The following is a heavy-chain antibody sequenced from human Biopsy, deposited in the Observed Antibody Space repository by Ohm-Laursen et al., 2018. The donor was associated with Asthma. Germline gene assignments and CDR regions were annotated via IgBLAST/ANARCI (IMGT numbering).Heavy chain of an antibody. CDR2: ISYDGTNK. Sequence: SLRLSCAASGFTFSDYDMHWVRQAPGKGLEWVAVISYDGTNKDYADSVKGRFTISRDNSKNTLSLQMNSLTAEDTAVYYCAREGVAGTHIEDWGQGTLVTVSS. CDR3: AREGVAGTHIED. D-gene: IGHD6-19*01. J-gene: IGHJ4*02. V-gene: IGHV3-30-3*01. CDR1: GFTFSDYD.